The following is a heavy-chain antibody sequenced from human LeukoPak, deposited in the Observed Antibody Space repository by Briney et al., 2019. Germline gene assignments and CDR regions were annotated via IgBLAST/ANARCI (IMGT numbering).Heavy chain of an antibody. CDR3: AKGSYGSGDFYGMDV. CDR2: IWYDGTNT. D-gene: IGHD3-10*01. J-gene: IGHJ6*02. V-gene: IGHV3-33*06. CDR1: GFTFSSYG. Sequence: GRSLRLSCAASGFTFSSYGMHWVRQAPGKGLGWVAVIWYDGTNTYYADSVKGRFTISRDNSKNTLYLQMNSLRAEDTAVYYCAKGSYGSGDFYGMDVWGQGTTVTVSS.